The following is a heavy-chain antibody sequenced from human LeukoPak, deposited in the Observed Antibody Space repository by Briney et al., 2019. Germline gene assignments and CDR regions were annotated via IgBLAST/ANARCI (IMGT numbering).Heavy chain of an antibody. J-gene: IGHJ6*03. Sequence: ASVRVSCMASGYTFTSYGISWVRHAPGHGLEWMGCIRAYNGNTNYAQKLQGRVTMTTDTSTSTAYMELRSLRSDDTAVYYCARAPDSSPNYYYYMDVCGKRTTGSVSS. D-gene: IGHD6-13*01. CDR1: GYTFTSYG. CDR2: IRAYNGNT. CDR3: ARAPDSSPNYYYYMDV. V-gene: IGHV1-18*01.